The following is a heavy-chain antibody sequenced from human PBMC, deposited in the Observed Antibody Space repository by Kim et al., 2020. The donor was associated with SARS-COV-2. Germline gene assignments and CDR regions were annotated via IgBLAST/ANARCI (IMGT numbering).Heavy chain of an antibody. V-gene: IGHV4-59*08. D-gene: IGHD1-26*01. Sequence: STNYSPSLTRRVNMSVDTSKSRFSLKLSSVTAADTAVYFCARQGSHSEIDYWGQGTLVIVSS. CDR3: ARQGSHSEIDY. J-gene: IGHJ4*02. CDR2: ST.